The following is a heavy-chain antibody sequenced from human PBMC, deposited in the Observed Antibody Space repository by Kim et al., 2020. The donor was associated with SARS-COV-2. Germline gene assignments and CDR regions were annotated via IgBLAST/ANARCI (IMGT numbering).Heavy chain of an antibody. CDR3: AKWGVGTSTSAFDY. CDR2: ISNDANNK. D-gene: IGHD1-26*01. J-gene: IGHJ4*02. CDR1: GFTFSDFG. V-gene: IGHV3-30*18. Sequence: GGSLRLSCAASGFTFSDFGMHWVRQAPGKGLEWVAVISNDANNKFYGDSVKGRFTISRDNSKNTVWLQMNSLRVEDTAVYYCAKWGVGTSTSAFDYWGQGTLVTVSS.